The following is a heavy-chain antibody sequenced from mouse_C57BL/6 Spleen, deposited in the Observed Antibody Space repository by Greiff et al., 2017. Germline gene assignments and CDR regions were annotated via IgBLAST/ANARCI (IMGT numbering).Heavy chain of an antibody. CDR1: GYTFTSYW. CDR3: ARSRENYFDY. Sequence: VQLQQSGAELAKPGASVKLSCKASGYTFTSYWMHWVKQRPGQGLEWIGYINPSSGYTKYNQKFKDKATLTADKSSITAYMQLSSLTYEDSAVYYCARSRENYFDYWGQGTTLTVSS. CDR2: INPSSGYT. V-gene: IGHV1-7*01. J-gene: IGHJ2*01.